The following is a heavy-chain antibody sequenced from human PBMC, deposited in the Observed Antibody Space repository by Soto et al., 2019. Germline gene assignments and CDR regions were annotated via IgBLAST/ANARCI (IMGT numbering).Heavy chain of an antibody. J-gene: IGHJ4*02. CDR1: GGSISSGGYY. CDR3: AREKVVTPDGLYSPPDY. CDR2: IYYSGST. V-gene: IGHV4-31*03. Sequence: PSETLSLTCTVSGGSISSGGYYWSWIRQHPGKGLEWIGYIYYSGSTYYNPSLKSRVTISVDTSKNQFSLKLSSVTAADTAVYYCAREKVVTPDGLYSPPDYWGQGTLVTVSS. D-gene: IGHD2-21*02.